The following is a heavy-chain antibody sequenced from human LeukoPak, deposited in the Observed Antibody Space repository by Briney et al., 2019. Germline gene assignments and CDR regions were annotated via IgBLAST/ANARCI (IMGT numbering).Heavy chain of an antibody. CDR2: FSGGGDS. V-gene: IGHV3-23*01. CDR1: GFTSGIYA. Sequence: GGSLRLSCAASGFTSGIYAVSWVRQAPGKGLEWVSAFSGGGDSYYADSVKGRFTISRDNSKKILYLQMNSLRAEDKAVYYCGKEVERHFDLKYWGQGTLVTVSS. J-gene: IGHJ4*02. CDR3: GKEVERHFDLKY.